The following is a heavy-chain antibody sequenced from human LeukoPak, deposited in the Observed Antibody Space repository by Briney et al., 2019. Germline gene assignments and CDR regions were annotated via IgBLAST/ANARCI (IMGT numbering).Heavy chain of an antibody. CDR3: ARGPDYGGPL. CDR1: GFTFTNYW. CDR2: MNSDASST. Sequence: GGSLRLSCVASGFTFTNYWMHWVRQAPGKGLVWVARMNSDASSTSYADSVKGRFTISRDNAKKTLYLQMNSLRAGDTAVYYCARGPDYGGPLRGQGTLVTVSP. V-gene: IGHV3-74*01. D-gene: IGHD4-23*01. J-gene: IGHJ4*02.